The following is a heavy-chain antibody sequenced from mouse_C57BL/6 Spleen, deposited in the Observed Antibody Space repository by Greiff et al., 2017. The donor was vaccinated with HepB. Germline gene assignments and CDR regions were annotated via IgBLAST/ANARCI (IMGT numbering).Heavy chain of an antibody. CDR1: GYTFTSYW. CDR3: SRGDGDGYDWFAY. J-gene: IGHJ3*01. V-gene: IGHV1-72*01. D-gene: IGHD2-2*01. Sequence: VQLQQSGAELVKPGASVKLSCKASGYTFTSYWMHWVKQRPGRGLEWIGRIDPNSGGTKYNEKFKSKATLTVDKHSSTAYMQLSSLTSEDSAVYYLSRGDGDGYDWFAYWGQGTLVTVSA. CDR2: IDPNSGGT.